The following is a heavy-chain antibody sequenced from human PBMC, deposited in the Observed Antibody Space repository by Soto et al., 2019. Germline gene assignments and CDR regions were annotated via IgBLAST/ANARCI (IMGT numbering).Heavy chain of an antibody. J-gene: IGHJ4*02. Sequence: GSGPTLVNPTQTLTLTCTFSGFSFSTGGMSLSWIRQPPGKALEWLARIDWDDDKFYNTSLKTRLTISKDTSKNQVVLTVTNMYPVDTATYYCAYSTLGFCGGGSCYIFDHWGQGTRVTVSS. CDR1: GFSFSTGGMS. CDR3: AYSTLGFCGGGSCYIFDH. V-gene: IGHV2-70*04. CDR2: IDWDDDK. D-gene: IGHD2-15*01.